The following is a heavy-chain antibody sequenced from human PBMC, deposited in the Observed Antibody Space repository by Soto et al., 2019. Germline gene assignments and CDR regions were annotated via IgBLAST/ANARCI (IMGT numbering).Heavy chain of an antibody. J-gene: IGHJ4*02. CDR2: ISYDGSNK. Sequence: GSLRLSCAASGFTFSSYAMRWVRQAPGKGLEWVAVISYDGSNKYYADSVKGRFTISRDNSKNTLYLQMNSLRAEDTAVYYCARDYYYGSGSYYRVFDYWGQGTLVTVSS. D-gene: IGHD3-10*01. CDR3: ARDYYYGSGSYYRVFDY. CDR1: GFTFSSYA. V-gene: IGHV3-30-3*01.